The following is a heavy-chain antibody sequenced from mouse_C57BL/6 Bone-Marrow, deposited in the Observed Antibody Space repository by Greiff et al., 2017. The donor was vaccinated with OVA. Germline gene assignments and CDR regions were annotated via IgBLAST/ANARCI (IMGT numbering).Heavy chain of an antibody. Sequence: AASGIDFSSYWMCWVRRAPGKGLEWIGEINPDSSTINYAPSLKDKFIISRDNAKNTLYLQMSKVRSEDTALYYCARPEPCYAMDYWGQGTSVTVSS. CDR1: GIDFSSYW. CDR2: INPDSSTI. J-gene: IGHJ4*01. CDR3: ARPEPCYAMDY. V-gene: IGHV4-1*01.